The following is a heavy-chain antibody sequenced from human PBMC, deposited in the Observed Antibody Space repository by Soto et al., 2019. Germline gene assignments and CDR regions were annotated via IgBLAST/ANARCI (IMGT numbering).Heavy chain of an antibody. V-gene: IGHV2-26*01. Sequence: QVTLKESGPVLVKPTETLTLTCTVSGFSLSNARMGVSWIRQPPGKALEWLAHIFSNDEKSYSTSLKSRLTIXKXTXXSQVVLTMTNMDPVDTATYYCARIPRGYNWNYFDYWGQGTLVTVSS. D-gene: IGHD1-20*01. CDR1: GFSLSNARMG. CDR3: ARIPRGYNWNYFDY. CDR2: IFSNDEK. J-gene: IGHJ4*02.